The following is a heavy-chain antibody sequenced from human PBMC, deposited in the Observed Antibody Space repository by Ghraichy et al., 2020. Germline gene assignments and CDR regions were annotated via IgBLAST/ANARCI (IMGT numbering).Heavy chain of an antibody. CDR3: ARGRSRDSSTWFFDY. V-gene: IGHV3-66*01. CDR1: GFTVGPNY. D-gene: IGHD6-13*01. Sequence: GESLRLSCATSGFTVGPNYVSWVRLAPGKGLEWVSGIHSGGNTYYADSVKGRFFISRDNSKNTVYLQVDSLRAEDTAVYYCARGRSRDSSTWFFDYWGQGAQVTVSS. J-gene: IGHJ4*02. CDR2: IHSGGNT.